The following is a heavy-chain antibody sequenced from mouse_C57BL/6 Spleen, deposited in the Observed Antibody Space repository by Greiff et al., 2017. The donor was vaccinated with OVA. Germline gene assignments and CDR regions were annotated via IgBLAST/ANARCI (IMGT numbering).Heavy chain of an antibody. V-gene: IGHV2-9-1*01. J-gene: IGHJ4*01. CDR2: IWTGGGT. D-gene: IGHD2-4*01. CDR1: GFSLTSYA. CDR3: ARNQVYYDYDGGSYYAMDY. Sequence: VKLVESGPGLVAPSQSLSITCTVSGFSLTSYAISWVRQPPGKGLEWLGVIWTGGGTNYNSALKSRLSISKDNSKSQVFLKMNSLQTDDTARYYCARNQVYYDYDGGSYYAMDYWGQGTSVTVSS.